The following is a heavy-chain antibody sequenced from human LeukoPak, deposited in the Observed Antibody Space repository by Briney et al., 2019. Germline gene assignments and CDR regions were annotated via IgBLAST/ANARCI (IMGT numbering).Heavy chain of an antibody. J-gene: IGHJ4*02. CDR1: GFTFTTYA. CDR2: ISTDGSNK. CDR3: ARDVPSEGTVDTPDS. Sequence: GGALRLSCVASGFTFTTYAMHWVRQAPGKVLEWVAAISTDGSNKFYADSVKGRFTISRDNSENRLYLEMNSLRAEDTAVYYCARDVPSEGTVDTPDSWGQGTLVTVSS. D-gene: IGHD2-15*01. V-gene: IGHV3-30-3*01.